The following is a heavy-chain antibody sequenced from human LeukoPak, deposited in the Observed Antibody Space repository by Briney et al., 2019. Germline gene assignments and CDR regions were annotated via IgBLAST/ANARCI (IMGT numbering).Heavy chain of an antibody. D-gene: IGHD4-23*01. CDR2: IIPIFGTV. Sequence: SVKVFCKASGVTFSSYAISWVRQAPGRGLEWMGGIIPIFGTVNYAQKFQGRVTITADKSTSTAYMELSSLRSEDTAVYYCARAAPGNSGDYWGQGTLVTVSS. CDR1: GVTFSSYA. CDR3: ARAAPGNSGDY. V-gene: IGHV1-69*06. J-gene: IGHJ4*02.